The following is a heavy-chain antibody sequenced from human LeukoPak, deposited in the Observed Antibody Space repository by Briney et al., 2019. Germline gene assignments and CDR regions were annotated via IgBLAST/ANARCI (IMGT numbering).Heavy chain of an antibody. Sequence: PSETLSLTCTVSGGSISYGYWTWIRQSPGKRLEWTGYIHYSGATNYSPSLKSRVTISVDTSKNQFSLKLSSVTAADTALYYCATLRGASTAVFDSWGQGTLVTVSS. CDR3: ATLRGASTAVFDS. CDR2: IHYSGAT. D-gene: IGHD2-21*02. CDR1: GGSISYGY. J-gene: IGHJ4*02. V-gene: IGHV4-59*08.